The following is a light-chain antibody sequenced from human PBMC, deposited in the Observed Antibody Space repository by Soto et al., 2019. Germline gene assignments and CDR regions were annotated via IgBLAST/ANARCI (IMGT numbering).Light chain of an antibody. CDR1: QSVSSSY. J-gene: IGKJ1*01. CDR2: GAS. V-gene: IGKV3-20*01. Sequence: EIVLTQSPGTLSLSPGERATLSCRASQSVSSSYLAWYQQKPGQAPRLLIYGASSRATGIPDRFSGSGSGTVFTLTISRLEPEDFAVYYWQQYGSSPLTFGQGTKMEIK. CDR3: QQYGSSPLT.